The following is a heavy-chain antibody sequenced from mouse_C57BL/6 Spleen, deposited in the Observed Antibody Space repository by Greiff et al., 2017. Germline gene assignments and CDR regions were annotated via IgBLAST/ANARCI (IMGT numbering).Heavy chain of an antibody. CDR3: ARPDGYYFDY. V-gene: IGHV5-17*01. CDR2: ISSGSSTI. J-gene: IGHJ2*01. CDR1: GFTFSDYG. D-gene: IGHD2-3*01. Sequence: EVMLVESGGGLVKPGGSLKLSSAASGFTFSDYGMHWVRQAPEKGLEWVAYISSGSSTIYYADTVKGRFTISRDNAKNTLFLQMTSLRSEDTAMYYCARPDGYYFDYWGQGTTLTVSS.